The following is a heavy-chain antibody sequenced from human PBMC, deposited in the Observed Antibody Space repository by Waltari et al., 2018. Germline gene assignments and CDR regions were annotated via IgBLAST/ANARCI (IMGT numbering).Heavy chain of an antibody. D-gene: IGHD6-25*01. CDR2: ISYDGSNK. Sequence: QVQLVESGGGVVQPGRSLRLSCAASGFTFSSYAMHWVRQAPGKGLEWVAVISYDGSNKYYADSVKGRFTISRDNSKNTLYLQMNSLRAEDTAVYYCARERMPAANWFDPWGQGTLVTVSS. V-gene: IGHV3-30-3*01. J-gene: IGHJ5*02. CDR3: ARERMPAANWFDP. CDR1: GFTFSSYA.